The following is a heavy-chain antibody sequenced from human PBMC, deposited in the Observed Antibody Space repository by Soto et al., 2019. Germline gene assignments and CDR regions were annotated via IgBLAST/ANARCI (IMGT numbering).Heavy chain of an antibody. J-gene: IGHJ4*02. CDR3: ARDGRYFDWLLPHYFDY. Sequence: ESGGGLVKPGGSLRLSCAASGFTFSSYSMNWVRQAPGKGLEWVSSISSSSSYIYYADSVKGRFTISRDNAKNSLYLQMNSLRAEDTAVYYCARDGRYFDWLLPHYFDYWGQGTLVTVSS. D-gene: IGHD3-9*01. CDR2: ISSSSSYI. V-gene: IGHV3-21*01. CDR1: GFTFSSYS.